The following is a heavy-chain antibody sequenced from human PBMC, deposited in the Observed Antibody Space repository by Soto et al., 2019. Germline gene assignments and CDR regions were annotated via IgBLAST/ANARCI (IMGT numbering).Heavy chain of an antibody. CDR2: ISSNGGST. CDR3: ARARRITFGGVIARDAFDI. Sequence: GGSLRLSCAASGFTFSSYAMHWVRQAPGKGLEYVSAISSNGGSTYYANSVKGRFTISRDNSKNTLYLQMGSLRAEDMAVYYCARARRITFGGVIARDAFDIWGQGTMVTVSS. CDR1: GFTFSSYA. D-gene: IGHD3-16*02. J-gene: IGHJ3*02. V-gene: IGHV3-64*01.